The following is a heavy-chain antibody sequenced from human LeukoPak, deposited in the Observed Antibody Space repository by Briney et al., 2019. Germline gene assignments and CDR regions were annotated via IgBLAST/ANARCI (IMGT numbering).Heavy chain of an antibody. D-gene: IGHD1-26*01. V-gene: IGHV3-21*01. J-gene: IGHJ4*02. Sequence: GGSLRLSCAASGFTFSSYGMNGFGQAPGKGLEGFSSISSSSYIYYADSVKGRFTISRDNAKNSLYLQMNSLRAEDTAVYYCARDLPYSGSSPFDYWGQGTLVTVSS. CDR1: GFTFSSYG. CDR3: ARDLPYSGSSPFDY. CDR2: ISSSSYI.